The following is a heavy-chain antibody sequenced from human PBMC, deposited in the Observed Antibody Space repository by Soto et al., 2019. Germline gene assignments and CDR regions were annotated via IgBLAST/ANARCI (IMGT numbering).Heavy chain of an antibody. Sequence: SETLSLTCAVSGYSISSGYYWGWIRQPPGKGLEWVGSICHTGNTYYKPSLRSRATISVDTSKNQFSLKLSSVTAEETAVYYCARDMDNSGYLGKYYFDYWSQGTLVTVS. J-gene: IGHJ4*02. CDR2: ICHTGNT. CDR1: GYSISSGYY. D-gene: IGHD3-22*01. CDR3: ARDMDNSGYLGKYYFDY. V-gene: IGHV4-38-2*02.